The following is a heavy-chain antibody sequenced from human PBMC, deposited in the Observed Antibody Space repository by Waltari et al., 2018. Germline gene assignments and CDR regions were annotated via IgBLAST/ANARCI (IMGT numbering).Heavy chain of an antibody. Sequence: QVQLVQSGAEVKKPGAPVKVSCKVSGYTLTELSMHWVRQAPGKGLEWMGGFDPEDGETIYAQKFQGRVTMTEDTSTDTAYMELSSLRSEDTAVYYCATQSPVFIAARPAAFDIWGQGTMVTVSS. D-gene: IGHD6-6*01. V-gene: IGHV1-24*01. CDR3: ATQSPVFIAARPAAFDI. CDR1: GYTLTELS. CDR2: FDPEDGET. J-gene: IGHJ3*02.